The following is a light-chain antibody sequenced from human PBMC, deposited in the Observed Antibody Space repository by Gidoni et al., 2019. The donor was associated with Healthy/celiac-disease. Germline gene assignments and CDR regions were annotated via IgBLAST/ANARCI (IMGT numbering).Light chain of an antibody. Sequence: QSALTQPSSVSGSPGQSVTISCTGTSSDVGGYNYVSCYQQHPGKAPKLMIYDVSKRPSGVPDRFSGSKSGNTASLTISGLQAEDEADYYCCAYAGSYTLYVFGTGTNVTVL. CDR1: SSDVGGYNY. CDR3: CAYAGSYTLYV. J-gene: IGLJ1*01. V-gene: IGLV2-11*01. CDR2: DVS.